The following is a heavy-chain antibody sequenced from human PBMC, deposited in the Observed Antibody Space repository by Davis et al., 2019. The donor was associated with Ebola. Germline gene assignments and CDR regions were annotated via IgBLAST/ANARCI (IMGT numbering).Heavy chain of an antibody. D-gene: IGHD2-2*01. CDR2: IWYDGRNQ. J-gene: IGHJ4*02. V-gene: IGHV3-30*02. CDR3: AKDPAGHAAGDDF. Sequence: GESLKISCAASGFTFSSYWMSWVRQAPGKGLKWVAFIWYDGRNQHYIDSVKGRFTVSRDNSKNTLYLHMNNLRLDDTALYYCAKDPAGHAAGDDFWGQGTLVTVSS. CDR1: GFTFSSYW.